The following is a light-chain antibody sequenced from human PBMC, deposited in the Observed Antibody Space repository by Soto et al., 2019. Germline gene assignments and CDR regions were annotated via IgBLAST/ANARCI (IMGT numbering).Light chain of an antibody. J-gene: IGKJ5*01. CDR2: GAS. CDR3: QQYGSSSIT. CDR1: QSVSSSY. V-gene: IGKV3-20*01. Sequence: EIVLTQSPGTLSLSPGERATLSCRASQSVSSSYLAWYQQKPGQAPRLLIYGASSRATGIPDRFSGSGSAIDFTLTISRLEPEDFAVYYCQQYGSSSITFGQGTRLEIK.